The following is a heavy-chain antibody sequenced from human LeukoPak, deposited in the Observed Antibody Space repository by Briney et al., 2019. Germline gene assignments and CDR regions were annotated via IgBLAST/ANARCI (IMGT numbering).Heavy chain of an antibody. V-gene: IGHV4-59*01. D-gene: IGHD5-12*01. CDR3: ARDRGIVATIADYYYYGMDV. Sequence: SETLSLTCTVSGGSISSDYWSWIRQPPGKGLEWIGYIYYSGSTNYNPSLKSRVTISVDTSKNQFSLKLSSVTAADTAVYYCARDRGIVATIADYYYYGMDVWGQGTTVTVSS. J-gene: IGHJ6*02. CDR2: IYYSGST. CDR1: GGSISSDY.